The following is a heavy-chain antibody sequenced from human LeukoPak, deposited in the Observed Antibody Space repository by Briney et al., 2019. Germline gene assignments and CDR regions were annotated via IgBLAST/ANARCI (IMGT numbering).Heavy chain of an antibody. CDR3: AHSSVGSSGWSDLDY. D-gene: IGHD6-19*01. CDR2: IYWDDDE. Sequence: SGPTLVQPTQTLTLTCTFSGFSLSTRGVAVGWIRQPPGKPLELLAFIYWDDDERYSPSLRSRLTIIKDTSKNQVVLTMTNMDPVDTATYYCAHSSVGSSGWSDLDYWGQGTLVTVSS. J-gene: IGHJ4*02. CDR1: GFSLSTRGVA. V-gene: IGHV2-5*02.